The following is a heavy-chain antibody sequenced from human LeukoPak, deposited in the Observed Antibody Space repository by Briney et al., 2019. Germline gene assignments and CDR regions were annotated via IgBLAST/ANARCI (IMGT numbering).Heavy chain of an antibody. D-gene: IGHD6-19*01. J-gene: IGHJ4*02. CDR2: IIGSGDTT. Sequence: GGSLRLSCAASGFTFGSYAMSWVRQAPGRGLEWVSTIIGSGDTTYYADSVKGRFTISRDNSKNTLSLQMNSLTAEDTAVYYCAKYLVAVTGRVVLDSWSQGTLVTVSS. CDR1: GFTFGSYA. V-gene: IGHV3-23*01. CDR3: AKYLVAVTGRVVLDS.